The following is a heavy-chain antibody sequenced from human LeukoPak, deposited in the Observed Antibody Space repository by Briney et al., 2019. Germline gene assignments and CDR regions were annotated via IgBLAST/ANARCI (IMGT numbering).Heavy chain of an antibody. D-gene: IGHD3-16*01. CDR2: ISSSGSTI. V-gene: IGHV3-48*04. CDR3: ARRPLGALRAFDI. CDR1: GFTFSSYS. Sequence: GGSLRLSCAAPGFTFSSYSMNWVRQAPGKGLEWVSYISSSGSTIYYADSVKGRFTISRDNAKNSLYLQMNSLRAEDTAVYYCARRPLGALRAFDIWGQGTMVTVSS. J-gene: IGHJ3*02.